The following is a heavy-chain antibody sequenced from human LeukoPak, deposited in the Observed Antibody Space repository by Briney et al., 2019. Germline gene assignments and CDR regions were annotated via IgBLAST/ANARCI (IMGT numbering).Heavy chain of an antibody. V-gene: IGHV4-34*01. D-gene: IGHD2-21*01. J-gene: IGHJ5*02. CDR2: INHSGST. Sequence: KRSESLSLTCALYGASFSGYYWSWLRHPPAERLEWIGEINHSGSTNYNPSLKSRVTISLDTSKNQFSLKLSSVTAADTAVYYCARDCDWFDPWGQGTLVTVSS. CDR1: GASFSGYY. CDR3: ARDCDWFDP.